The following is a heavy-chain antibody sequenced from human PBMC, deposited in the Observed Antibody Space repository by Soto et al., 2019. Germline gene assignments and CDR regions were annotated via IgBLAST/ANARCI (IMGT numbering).Heavy chain of an antibody. Sequence: EVQLVESGGGLVQPGGSLRLSCAVSGFTFSTYWMTWVRQAPGKGLEWVANIKQDGSEKYYVDSVKGRFTISRDNAKNSLYLQMNSLRAEDTAVYCGARGGSESDYWGQGTLVTVSA. D-gene: IGHD3-10*01. CDR1: GFTFSTYW. CDR2: IKQDGSEK. CDR3: ARGGSESDY. V-gene: IGHV3-7*01. J-gene: IGHJ4*02.